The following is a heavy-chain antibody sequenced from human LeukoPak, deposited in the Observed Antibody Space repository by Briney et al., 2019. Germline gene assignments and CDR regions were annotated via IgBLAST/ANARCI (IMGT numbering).Heavy chain of an antibody. Sequence: ASVKVSCKASGYTFTSYGISWVRQAPGRGLEWMGWISAYNRNTNYAQKLQGRVTMTTDSSTSTAYMELRSLKSDDAAVYYCARVFVVVPAAIRSAFDIWGQGTMVTVSS. CDR1: GYTFTSYG. CDR2: ISAYNRNT. V-gene: IGHV1-18*01. D-gene: IGHD2-2*02. J-gene: IGHJ3*02. CDR3: ARVFVVVPAAIRSAFDI.